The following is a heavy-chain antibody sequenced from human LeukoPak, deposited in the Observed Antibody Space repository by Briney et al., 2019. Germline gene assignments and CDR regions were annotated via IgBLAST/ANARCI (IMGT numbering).Heavy chain of an antibody. CDR2: IYRSGNT. Sequence: PSETLSLTCAVSGYSISSGFYWGWIRQPPGKGLEWIGSIYRSGNTYCNPSLKSRVTMSVDTSKNQFSLKLSSVTAADTAVYYCATSGVAVVFDYWGQGTLVTVSS. CDR1: GYSISSGFY. D-gene: IGHD6-19*01. J-gene: IGHJ4*02. V-gene: IGHV4-38-2*01. CDR3: ATSGVAVVFDY.